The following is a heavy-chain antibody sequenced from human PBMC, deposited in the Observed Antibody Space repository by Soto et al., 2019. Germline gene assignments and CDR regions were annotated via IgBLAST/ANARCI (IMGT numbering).Heavy chain of an antibody. D-gene: IGHD6-13*01. CDR1: GGTFSSYA. V-gene: IGHV1-69*13. Sequence: SVKVSCKASGGTFSSYAISWVRQAPGQGLEWMGGIIPIFGTANYAQKFQGRVTITADESTSTAYMELSSLRSEDTAVYYCAREMAAGRGYYYYCGMDVWGQGTTVTVSS. CDR2: IIPIFGTA. J-gene: IGHJ6*02. CDR3: AREMAAGRGYYYYCGMDV.